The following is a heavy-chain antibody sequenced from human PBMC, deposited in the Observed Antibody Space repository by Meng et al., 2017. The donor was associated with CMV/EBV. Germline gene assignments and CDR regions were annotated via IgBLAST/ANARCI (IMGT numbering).Heavy chain of an antibody. D-gene: IGHD2-15*01. CDR3: ASSLTYPDY. CDR2: INHSGST. V-gene: IGHV4-34*01. CDR1: GGSFSGYY. J-gene: IGHJ4*02. Sequence: QVQLQQWGGGLLKPSGTLSLTCAVYGGSFSGYYWSWIRQPPGKGLEWIGEINHSGSTNYNPSLKSRVTISVDTSKNQFSLKPSSVTAADTAVYYCASSLTYPDYWGQGTLVTVSS.